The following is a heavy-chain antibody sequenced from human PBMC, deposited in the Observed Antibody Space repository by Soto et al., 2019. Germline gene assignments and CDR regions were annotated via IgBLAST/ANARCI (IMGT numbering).Heavy chain of an antibody. CDR2: INAVNGNT. V-gene: IGHV1-3*01. CDR1: GYTFTSYA. J-gene: IGHJ4*02. CDR3: ARTSPHYDILTGYYSLDY. D-gene: IGHD3-9*01. Sequence: ASVKVSCKASGYTFTSYAMHWVRQAPGQRLEWMGWINAVNGNTKYAQKFQGRVTITGDKSTSTAYMELSSLRSEDTAVYYCARTSPHYDILTGYYSLDYWGQGTLVNVSS.